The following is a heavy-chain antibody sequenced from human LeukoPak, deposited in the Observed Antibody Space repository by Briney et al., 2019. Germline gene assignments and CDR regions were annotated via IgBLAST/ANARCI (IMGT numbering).Heavy chain of an antibody. CDR1: GGTFSNYG. CDR3: ARSAYYYDSSGYYFDY. CDR2: IIPIQAKA. Sequence: SVKVSCKASGGTFSNYGITWVRQAPGQGLEWMGRIIPIQAKANYAQKFQGRVTITADKSTSTAYMELSSLRSEDTAVYYCARSAYYYDSSGYYFDYWGQGTLVTVSS. D-gene: IGHD3-22*01. V-gene: IGHV1-69*04. J-gene: IGHJ4*02.